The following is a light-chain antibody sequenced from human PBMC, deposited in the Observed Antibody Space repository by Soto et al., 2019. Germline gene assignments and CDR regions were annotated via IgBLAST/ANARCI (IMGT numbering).Light chain of an antibody. V-gene: IGLV2-14*01. CDR2: EVS. CDR3: SSYTSSSTRV. CDR1: SSDVGGYDY. Sequence: QSVLTQPASVSGSPGQAITISCNGTSSDVGGYDYVSWYQQHPGKAPKLMIYEVSNRPSGVSSRFSGSKSGNTASLTISGLQAEDEADYYCSSYTSSSTRVFGTGTKVTVL. J-gene: IGLJ1*01.